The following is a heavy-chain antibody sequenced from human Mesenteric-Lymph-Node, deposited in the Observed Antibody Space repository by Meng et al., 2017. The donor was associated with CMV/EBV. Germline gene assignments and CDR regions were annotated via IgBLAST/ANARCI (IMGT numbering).Heavy chain of an antibody. D-gene: IGHD2-15*01. J-gene: IGHJ4*02. CDR1: GYSFNSYW. CDR2: IYPGDSDT. Sequence: KVSCKGSGYSFNSYWIAWVRQMPGKGLEWMGIIYPGDSDTRYSPSFQGQVTISADKSINTAFLQWSSLTASDTAMYYCARTCSGGTCYSYLDYWGQGTLVTVSS. V-gene: IGHV5-51*01. CDR3: ARTCSGGTCYSYLDY.